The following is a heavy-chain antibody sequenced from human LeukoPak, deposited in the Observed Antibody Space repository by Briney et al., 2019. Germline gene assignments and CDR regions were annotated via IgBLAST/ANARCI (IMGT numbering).Heavy chain of an antibody. D-gene: IGHD3-3*01. Sequence: GASLQISCKASGSIFDYYWFAWVRQLPGKGLEWMGIIYPDDSDSTYSPSFQGQVTISVDKSINTAYLQWSTPKASNTAIYYCARVGSVTNFGVVSYYFDYWGQGTLVTVSS. CDR3: ARVGSVTNFGVVSYYFDY. CDR2: IYPDDSDS. J-gene: IGHJ4*02. V-gene: IGHV5-51*01. CDR1: GSIFDYYW.